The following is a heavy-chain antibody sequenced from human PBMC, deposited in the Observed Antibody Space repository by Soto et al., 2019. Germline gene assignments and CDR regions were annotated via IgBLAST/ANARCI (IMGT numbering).Heavy chain of an antibody. CDR2: INAGYGNT. D-gene: IGHD1-26*01. J-gene: IGHJ4*02. CDR1: GYTFTSYA. V-gene: IGHV1-3*01. Sequence: QVQLVQSGAEVKKPGASVKVSCKASGYTFTSYAMHWVRQAPGQRLEWMGWINAGYGNTKYPQKFQGRVTITRDTSASTAYMELSSLRSEDTAVYYCAHLGGARIASPQDYWGQGTLVTVSS. CDR3: AHLGGARIASPQDY.